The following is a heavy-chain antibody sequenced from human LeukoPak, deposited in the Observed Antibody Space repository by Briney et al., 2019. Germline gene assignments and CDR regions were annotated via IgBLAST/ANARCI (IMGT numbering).Heavy chain of an antibody. D-gene: IGHD5-24*01. J-gene: IGHJ4*02. Sequence: SETLSLTCTVSGGSISSYYWSWIRQPPGKGLEWIGYIDYSGSTNYNPSLKSRVTISVDTSKNQFSLKLSSVTAADTAVYYCASVEMATITFANWGQGTLVTVSS. CDR3: ASVEMATITFAN. CDR2: IDYSGST. V-gene: IGHV4-59*01. CDR1: GGSISSYY.